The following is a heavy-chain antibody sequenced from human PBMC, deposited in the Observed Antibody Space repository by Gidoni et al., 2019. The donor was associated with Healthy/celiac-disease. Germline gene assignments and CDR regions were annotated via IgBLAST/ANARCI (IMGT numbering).Heavy chain of an antibody. Sequence: QVQLVQSGAEVKKPGYPVKVSCKASGWTFSSYAISWVRQAPGQGLEWMGRIIPLLGIENSAHNLQGSVTITADKSTSTAYMELSSLRSEDTAVYYCARGGGLRLWELSLELYYFDYWGQGTLVTVSS. CDR2: IIPLLGIE. J-gene: IGHJ4*02. CDR3: ARGGGLRLWELSLELYYFDY. V-gene: IGHV1-69*04. D-gene: IGHD3-16*02. CDR1: GWTFSSYA.